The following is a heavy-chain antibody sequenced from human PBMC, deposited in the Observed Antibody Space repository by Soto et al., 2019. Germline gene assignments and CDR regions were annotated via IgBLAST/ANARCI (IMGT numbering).Heavy chain of an antibody. J-gene: IGHJ5*02. CDR2: IYYSGST. D-gene: IGHD6-6*01. V-gene: IGHV4-61*01. Sequence: SETLSLTCTVSGGSVSSGSYYWSWIRQPPGKGLEWTGYIYYSGSTNYNPSLKSRVTISVDTSKNQFSLELSSVTAADTAVYYCARDRGAARPSWFDPWGQGTLVTVSS. CDR1: GGSVSSGSYY. CDR3: ARDRGAARPSWFDP.